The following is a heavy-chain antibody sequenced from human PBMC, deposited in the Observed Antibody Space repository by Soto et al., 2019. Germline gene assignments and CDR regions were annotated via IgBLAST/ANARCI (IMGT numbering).Heavy chain of an antibody. V-gene: IGHV5-10-1*01. CDR3: ARQIYDSDTGPNYQYYFDS. CDR2: IDPSDSQT. D-gene: IGHD3-22*01. Sequence: GESLKISCKGSGYSFAGYWITWVRQKPGKGLEWMGRIDPSDSQTYYSPSFRGHVTISVTKSITTVFLQWSSLRASDTAMYYCARQIYDSDTGPNYQYYFDSWGQGTPVTVSS. J-gene: IGHJ4*02. CDR1: GYSFAGYW.